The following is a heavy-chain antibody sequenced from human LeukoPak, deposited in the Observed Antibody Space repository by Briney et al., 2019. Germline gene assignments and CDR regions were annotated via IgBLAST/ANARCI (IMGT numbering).Heavy chain of an antibody. J-gene: IGHJ3*01. CDR1: GFTFSSYA. CDR2: IRGSGDAT. D-gene: IGHD4-17*01. Sequence: GSLKLSCAGSGFTFSSYAMTWVRQGPGKGLEWVSSIRGSGDATFYAGSVKGRFTMSRDNFKNTLYLQMNSLRAEDTATYYCGRDPNGDYIGAFDFRGQGTLVTVS. CDR3: GRDPNGDYIGAFDF. V-gene: IGHV3-23*01.